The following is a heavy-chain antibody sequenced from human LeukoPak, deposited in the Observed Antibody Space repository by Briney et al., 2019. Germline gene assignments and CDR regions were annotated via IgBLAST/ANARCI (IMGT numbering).Heavy chain of an antibody. J-gene: IGHJ4*02. D-gene: IGHD6-19*01. Sequence: ASVKVSCKASGYTFTGYYMHWVRQAPGQGLEWMGWINPNSGGTNYAQKFQGRVTMTRDTSISTAYMELSRLRSDDTTVYYCAREYYSSGLRYFDYWGQGTLVTVSS. CDR1: GYTFTGYY. V-gene: IGHV1-2*02. CDR2: INPNSGGT. CDR3: AREYYSSGLRYFDY.